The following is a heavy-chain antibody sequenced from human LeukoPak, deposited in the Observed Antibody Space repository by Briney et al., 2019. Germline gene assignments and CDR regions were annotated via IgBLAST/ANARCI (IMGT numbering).Heavy chain of an antibody. D-gene: IGHD3-3*01. CDR1: GFTFSDYF. V-gene: IGHV3-11*04. CDR2: ITGSSSTI. CDR3: ARDLYDEPFDT. Sequence: MTGGSLRLSCAASGFTFSDYFMSWIRQAPGKGLEWVSYITGSSSTIYYADSVKGRFTISRDNTKNSLYLQMNSLRAEDTAVYYCARDLYDEPFDTWGQGTMVTVSS. J-gene: IGHJ3*02.